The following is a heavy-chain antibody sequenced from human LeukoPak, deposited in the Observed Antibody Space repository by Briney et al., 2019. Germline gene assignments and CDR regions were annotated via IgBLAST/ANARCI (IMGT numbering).Heavy chain of an antibody. V-gene: IGHV4-31*03. CDR3: ARATLRGDPFDF. CDR2: IFTSGNT. D-gene: IGHD2-21*02. Sequence: SETLSLTCTVSGDSISSGGYYWTWLRQHPGTGLEWIGNIFTSGNTYYNPSLKGRIFTSVDTSKSQFSLRLTSVTAADTAVYYCARATLRGDPFDFWGQGLQVTVSS. J-gene: IGHJ4*02. CDR1: GDSISSGGYY.